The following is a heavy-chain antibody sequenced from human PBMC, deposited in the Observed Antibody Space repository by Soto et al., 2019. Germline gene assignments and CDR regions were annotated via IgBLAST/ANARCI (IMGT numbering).Heavy chain of an antibody. Sequence: GGSLRLSCAASGFTVGSNYMSWVRQAPGKGLDWVSVIYSGGNTYYADSVKGRFTISRDNSKNTLYLQMNSLRAEDTAVYYCARVGIAARSLFHYWGQGTLVTVAS. D-gene: IGHD6-6*01. V-gene: IGHV3-66*01. CDR1: GFTVGSNY. J-gene: IGHJ4*02. CDR2: IYSGGNT. CDR3: ARVGIAARSLFHY.